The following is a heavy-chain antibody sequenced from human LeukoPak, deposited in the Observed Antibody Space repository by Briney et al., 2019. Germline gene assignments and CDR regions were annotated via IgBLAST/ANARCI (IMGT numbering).Heavy chain of an antibody. CDR1: GFTFSSYA. CDR3: ARLGAARRDDYNPKSPFDY. Sequence: GGSQRLSCAASGFTFSSYAMSWVRQAPGKGLEWVSGISGSDGSTYYADSVKGRFTISRDNSKNTLYLQMNSLRAEDAAVYYCARLGAARRDDYNPKSPFDYWGQGTLVTVSS. D-gene: IGHD5-24*01. V-gene: IGHV3-23*01. J-gene: IGHJ4*02. CDR2: ISGSDGST.